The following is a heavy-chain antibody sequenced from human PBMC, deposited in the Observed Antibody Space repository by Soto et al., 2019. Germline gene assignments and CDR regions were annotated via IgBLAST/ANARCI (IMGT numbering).Heavy chain of an antibody. Sequence: ASVKVSCKASGYTFTGYYMHWVRQAPGQGLEWMGWINPNSGGTNYAQKFQGWVTMTRDTSISTAYMELSSLRAEDMAVYYCARDGTYYYGSGSYYISLYGMDVWGQGTTVTV. V-gene: IGHV1-2*04. CDR1: GYTFTGYY. J-gene: IGHJ6*02. CDR3: ARDGTYYYGSGSYYISLYGMDV. CDR2: INPNSGGT. D-gene: IGHD3-10*01.